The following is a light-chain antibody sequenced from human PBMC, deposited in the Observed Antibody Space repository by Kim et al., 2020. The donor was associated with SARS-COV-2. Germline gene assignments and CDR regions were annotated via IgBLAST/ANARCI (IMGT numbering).Light chain of an antibody. Sequence: QSALTQPASVSGSPGQSITVSCTGTSSDVGEYDYVSWYQHHPGKVPKLMIYDVNKRPSGVSTRFSGSKSVNTASLTISGLQAEDEADYYCSSFTSSSTFVFGTGTKVTVL. CDR2: DVN. J-gene: IGLJ1*01. CDR1: SSDVGEYDY. V-gene: IGLV2-14*03. CDR3: SSFTSSSTFV.